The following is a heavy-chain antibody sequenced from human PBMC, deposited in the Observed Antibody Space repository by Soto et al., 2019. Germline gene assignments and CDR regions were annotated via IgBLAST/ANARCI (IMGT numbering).Heavy chain of an antibody. Sequence: SETLSLTCTVSGGSISSGGYYWSWIRQHPGKGLEWIGYIYYSGSTYYNPSLKSRVTISVDTSKNQFSLKLSSVTAADTAVYYCARGGEQLWARPATTNYYYYYGMDVWGQGTTVTVSS. CDR2: IYYSGST. CDR3: ARGGEQLWARPATTNYYYYYGMDV. J-gene: IGHJ6*02. D-gene: IGHD5-18*01. V-gene: IGHV4-31*03. CDR1: GGSISSGGYY.